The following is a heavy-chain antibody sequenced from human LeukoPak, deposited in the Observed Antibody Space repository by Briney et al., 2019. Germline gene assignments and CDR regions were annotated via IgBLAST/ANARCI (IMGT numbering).Heavy chain of an antibody. D-gene: IGHD6-13*01. J-gene: IGHJ4*02. V-gene: IGHV3-23*01. CDR2: ISGSGGST. CDR3: AKEPSRVAAAGTFDY. Sequence: PGGSLRLSCAAPGFTFRSYAMSWVRQAPGKGLEWVSAISGSGGSTHYADSVKGRFTISRDNPKNTLYLQMNSLRAEDTAVYYCAKEPSRVAAAGTFDYWGQGTLVTVSS. CDR1: GFTFRSYA.